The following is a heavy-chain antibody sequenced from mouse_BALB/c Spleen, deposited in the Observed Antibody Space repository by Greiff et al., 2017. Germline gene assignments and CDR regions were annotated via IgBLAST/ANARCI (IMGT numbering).Heavy chain of an antibody. CDR1: GFTFSSYA. J-gene: IGHJ2*01. Sequence: EVKVVESGGGLVKPGGSLKLSCAASGFTFSSYAMSWVRQTPEKRLEWVATISSGGSYTYYPDSVKGRFTISRDNAKNTLYLQMSSLRSEDTAMYYCARHEGTARATWGYFDYWGQGTTLTVSS. V-gene: IGHV5-9-3*01. CDR2: ISSGGSYT. D-gene: IGHD3-2*01. CDR3: ARHEGTARATWGYFDY.